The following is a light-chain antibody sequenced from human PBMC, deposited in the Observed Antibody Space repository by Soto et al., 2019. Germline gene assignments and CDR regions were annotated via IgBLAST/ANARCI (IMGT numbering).Light chain of an antibody. J-gene: IGKJ4*01. Sequence: NVLTQSPGTLCLSPGERATLSCRASQSVSSSFLAWYQQKPGQAPRLLIYGASSRATGIPDRVSGSGSGTDFTLTISRLEPEDFAVYYCQQYGSSRLTFGGGTKVDIK. V-gene: IGKV3-20*01. CDR2: GAS. CDR1: QSVSSSF. CDR3: QQYGSSRLT.